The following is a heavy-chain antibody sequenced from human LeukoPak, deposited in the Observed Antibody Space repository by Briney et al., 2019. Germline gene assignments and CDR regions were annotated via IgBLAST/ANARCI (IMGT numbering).Heavy chain of an antibody. Sequence: RGSLRLSCAASGFTFSGYWMSWARQAPGKGLEWVANINQDGSERFYVDSVKGRFTISRDNAKNSLYLQMNSLRAEDTAVYYCARAGFRYSSSSDVWGQGTTVTVSS. CDR1: GFTFSGYW. CDR3: ARAGFRYSSSSDV. CDR2: INQDGSER. J-gene: IGHJ6*02. D-gene: IGHD6-13*01. V-gene: IGHV3-7*01.